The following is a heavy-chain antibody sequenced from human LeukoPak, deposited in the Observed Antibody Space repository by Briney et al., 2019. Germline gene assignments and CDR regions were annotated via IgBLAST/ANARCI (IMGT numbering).Heavy chain of an antibody. D-gene: IGHD3-9*01. V-gene: IGHV4-59*01. CDR2: IYYSGST. Sequence: SETLSLTCTVSGGSISSYYWSWIRQPPGKGLEWIGYIYYSGSTNYNPSLKSRVTISVDTSKNQFSLKLRYVTAADTAVYYCARVTGYMVEDFFDYWGQGTLVTVSS. J-gene: IGHJ4*02. CDR1: GGSISSYY. CDR3: ARVTGYMVEDFFDY.